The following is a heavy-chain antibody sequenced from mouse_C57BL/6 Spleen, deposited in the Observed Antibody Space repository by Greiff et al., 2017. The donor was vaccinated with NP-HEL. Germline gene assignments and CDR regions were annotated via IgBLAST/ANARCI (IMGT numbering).Heavy chain of an antibody. CDR3: ARLYGSSQYWYFDV. D-gene: IGHD1-1*01. CDR1: GYTFTDYN. Sequence: VQLQQSGPELVKPGASVKIPCKASGYTFTDYNMDWVKQSHGKSLEWIGDINPNNGGTIYNQKFKGKATLTVDKSSSTAYMELRSLTSEDTAVYYCARLYGSSQYWYFDVWGTGTTVTVSS. CDR2: INPNNGGT. V-gene: IGHV1-18*01. J-gene: IGHJ1*03.